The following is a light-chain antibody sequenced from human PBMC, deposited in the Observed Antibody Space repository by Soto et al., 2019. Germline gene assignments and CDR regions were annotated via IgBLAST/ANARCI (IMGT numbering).Light chain of an antibody. CDR2: DAS. Sequence: EIVLTQSPAILSFSPCDIATLSCSSNQGVSYYLAWYQQKPGQAPRLLIYDASDRATGIPDRFSGRGSGTDFTLTISSLEPEDFAVYYCQQRYNWPLTFGGGTKVDIK. V-gene: IGKV3D-11*01. CDR3: QQRYNWPLT. CDR1: QGVSYY. J-gene: IGKJ4*01.